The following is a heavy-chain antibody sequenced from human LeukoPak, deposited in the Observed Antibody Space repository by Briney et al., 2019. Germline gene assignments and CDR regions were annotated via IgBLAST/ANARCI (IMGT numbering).Heavy chain of an antibody. V-gene: IGHV4-59*01. CDR3: AREGTAGTNLNWFDP. CDR2: IYYNGGT. Sequence: KPSETLSLTCTVSGGSISGYYWSWIRQPPGKGLEWVGYIYYNGGTDYNPSLKSRVTISVDTSKNQFSLNLSSVTASDTTVYYCAREGTAGTNLNWFDPWGQGTLVTVSS. D-gene: IGHD1-1*01. J-gene: IGHJ5*02. CDR1: GGSISGYY.